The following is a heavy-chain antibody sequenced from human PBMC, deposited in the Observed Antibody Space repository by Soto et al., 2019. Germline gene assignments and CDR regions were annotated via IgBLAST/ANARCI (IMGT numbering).Heavy chain of an antibody. V-gene: IGHV4-31*03. CDR2: IYVTGAV. CDR3: ARLRIATNNYKWFDP. Sequence: SETLALTCRVSGAALNSGNYYWSWIRQVPGKGLEWIGHIYVTGAVDYNPSLRDRITISQDTSERQFSLNLRLVTAADTAVYYCARLRIATNNYKWFDPWGQGTLVTVSS. CDR1: GAALNSGNYY. J-gene: IGHJ5*02. D-gene: IGHD2-21*01.